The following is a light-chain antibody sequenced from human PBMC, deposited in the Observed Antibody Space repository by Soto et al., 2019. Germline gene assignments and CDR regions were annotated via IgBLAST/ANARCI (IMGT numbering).Light chain of an antibody. CDR2: DVS. CDR1: KNISSY. CDR3: QQRSNWPRT. V-gene: IGKV3-11*01. Sequence: IVLTQSTVTLSLSPGERATLSCRASKNISSYLIWYQQKPGQAPRLLMYDVSNRATGIPARFSGSGSGTDFTRNISSLYPEDFSVYYCQQRSNWPRTFGQGTKVEIK. J-gene: IGKJ1*01.